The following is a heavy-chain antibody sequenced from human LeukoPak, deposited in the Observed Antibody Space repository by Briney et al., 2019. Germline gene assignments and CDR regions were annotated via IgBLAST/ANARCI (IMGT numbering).Heavy chain of an antibody. CDR2: INQDGREN. Sequence: GGSLRLSCAASGFTFSSYWMSWVRQAPGKGLEWVANINQDGRENYYVDSVKGRFTISRDNAKNSLFLQMNSLRAEDTAVYYCAREGDGYNSPIDYWGQGTLVTVSS. CDR1: GFTFSSYW. J-gene: IGHJ4*02. CDR3: AREGDGYNSPIDY. D-gene: IGHD5-24*01. V-gene: IGHV3-7*01.